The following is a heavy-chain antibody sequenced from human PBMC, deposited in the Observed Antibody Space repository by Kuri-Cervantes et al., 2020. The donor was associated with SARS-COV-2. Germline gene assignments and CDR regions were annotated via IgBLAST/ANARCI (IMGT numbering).Heavy chain of an antibody. D-gene: IGHD2-21*02. CDR1: GFTVSSNY. Sequence: GESLKISCAASGFTVSSNYMSWVRQAPGKGLEWVSVIYSCGSTYYADSVKGRFTISRDNSKNTLYLQMNSLRAEDTAVYYCATALYCGGDCYSGYFQHWGQGTLVTVSS. J-gene: IGHJ1*01. CDR3: ATALYCGGDCYSGYFQH. V-gene: IGHV3-66*02. CDR2: IYSCGST.